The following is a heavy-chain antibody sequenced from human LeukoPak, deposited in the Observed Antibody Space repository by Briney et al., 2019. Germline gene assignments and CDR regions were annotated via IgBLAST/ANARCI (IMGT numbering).Heavy chain of an antibody. D-gene: IGHD4/OR15-4a*01. CDR2: IATGAI. CDR1: GFNLSDSC. J-gene: IGHJ6*02. Sequence: GGSLRLSCAVSGFNLSDSCMSWIRQTPGKGLEWVSYIATGAIYYAASVKGRFTMSRDNAKNSLVLQMNNLRAEDTAVYYCARARPPRGAALYYYGMDFWGQGTTVTVSS. V-gene: IGHV3-11*01. CDR3: ARARPPRGAALYYYGMDF.